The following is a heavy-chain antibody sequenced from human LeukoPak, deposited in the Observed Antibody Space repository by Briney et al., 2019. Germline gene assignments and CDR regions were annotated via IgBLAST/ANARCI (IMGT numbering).Heavy chain of an antibody. J-gene: IGHJ4*02. CDR3: ARDARYDWSVDY. D-gene: IGHD3-16*01. CDR1: GFTFSSYA. CDR2: IYYSGST. V-gene: IGHV4-38-2*02. Sequence: NPGGSLRLSFSASGFTFSSYAMSWVRQPPGKGLEWIGSIYYSGSTYYNPSLKSRVTISVDTSKNQFSLKLSSVTAADTAVYYCARDARYDWSVDYWGQGTLVTVSS.